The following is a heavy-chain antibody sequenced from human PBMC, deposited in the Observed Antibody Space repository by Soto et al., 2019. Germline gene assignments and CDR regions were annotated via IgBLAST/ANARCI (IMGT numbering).Heavy chain of an antibody. CDR3: TRDEWGYYVDQSGFDI. Sequence: EVQLVESGGSLVQPGGSLRLSCAASGFTLSDYHMDCVRQAPGKGLEWIGRTRNKAKSPSTEYAASVKGRFTISRDDSKNSLYLQMNSLKTEDTAVYYCTRDEWGYYVDQSGFDIWGQGTRVPVSS. CDR1: GFTLSDYH. J-gene: IGHJ3*02. D-gene: IGHD3-10*02. V-gene: IGHV3-72*01. CDR2: TRNKAKSPST.